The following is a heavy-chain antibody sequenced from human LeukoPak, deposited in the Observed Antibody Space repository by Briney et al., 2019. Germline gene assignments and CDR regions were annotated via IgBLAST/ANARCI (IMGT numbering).Heavy chain of an antibody. CDR3: TTPSLKYDFWSGYRENYMDV. J-gene: IGHJ6*03. V-gene: IGHV3-15*01. D-gene: IGHD3-3*01. CDR2: IKSKTDGGTT. CDR1: GFTFSNAW. Sequence: GGSLRLSCAASGFTFSNAWMSWVRQAPGKGLEWVARIKSKTDGGTTDYAAPVKGRFTISRDDSKNTLYLQMNSLKTEDTAVYYCTTPSLKYDFWSGYRENYMDVWGKGTTVTVSS.